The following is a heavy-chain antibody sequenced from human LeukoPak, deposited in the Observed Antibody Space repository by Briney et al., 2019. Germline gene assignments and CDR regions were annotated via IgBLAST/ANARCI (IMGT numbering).Heavy chain of an antibody. D-gene: IGHD6-19*01. CDR1: GDSVSIYY. CDR3: ASEGRSGWPVGY. Sequence: SETLSLTCTVSGDSVSIYYWSWIRQSPGKGLEWIGYIYYSGSTYYNPSLKSRITISVDTSKNQFSLKLRSVTAADTAVYYCASEGRSGWPVGYWGQGTLVTVSS. V-gene: IGHV4-59*06. CDR2: IYYSGST. J-gene: IGHJ4*02.